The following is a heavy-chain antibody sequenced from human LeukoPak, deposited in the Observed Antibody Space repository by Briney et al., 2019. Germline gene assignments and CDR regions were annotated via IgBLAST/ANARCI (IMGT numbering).Heavy chain of an antibody. CDR2: IYHSGST. J-gene: IGHJ6*02. Sequence: SQTLSLTCAVSGDSISSEGYSWSWIRQPPGKGLVWIGYIYHSGSTYYNPSLKSRVTISVDRSKNQFSLNLSSVTAADTAVYYCARETRYRGGGSCYSGMDVWGQGTTVTVSS. V-gene: IGHV4-30-2*01. CDR3: ARETRYRGGGSCYSGMDV. CDR1: GDSISSEGYS. D-gene: IGHD2-15*01.